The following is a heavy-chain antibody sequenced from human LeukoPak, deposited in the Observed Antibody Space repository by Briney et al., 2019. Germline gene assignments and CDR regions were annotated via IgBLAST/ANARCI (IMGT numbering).Heavy chain of an antibody. Sequence: GGSLRLSCAASGFTFSSYSMNWVRQAPGKGLEWVSSISSSSSYIYYADSVKGRFTISRDNAKNSLYLQMNSLRAEDTAVYYCARDQGLYCGGDCSTFDYWGQGTLVTVSS. CDR3: ARDQGLYCGGDCSTFDY. J-gene: IGHJ4*02. CDR2: ISSSSSYI. CDR1: GFTFSSYS. D-gene: IGHD2-21*01. V-gene: IGHV3-21*01.